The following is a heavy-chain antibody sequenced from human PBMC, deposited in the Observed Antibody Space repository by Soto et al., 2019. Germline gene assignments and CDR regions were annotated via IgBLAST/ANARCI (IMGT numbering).Heavy chain of an antibody. CDR1: GYTFTSYG. Sequence: GASVKVSCKASGYTFTSYGISWVRQAPGQGLEWMGWIRAYNGNTNYAQKLQGRVTMTTDTSTSTAYKELRTLRSDDTSVYYCAREVWFEEQMLDNWFDPWGQGTLVTVSS. CDR2: IRAYNGNT. CDR3: AREVWFEEQMLDNWFDP. D-gene: IGHD3-10*01. V-gene: IGHV1-18*01. J-gene: IGHJ5*02.